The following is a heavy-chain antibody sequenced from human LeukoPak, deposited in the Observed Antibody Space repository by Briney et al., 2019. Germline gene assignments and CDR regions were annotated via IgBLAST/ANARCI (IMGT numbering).Heavy chain of an antibody. D-gene: IGHD3-16*02. J-gene: IGHJ4*02. CDR2: ISGSGGNT. CDR1: GFTFSSYA. V-gene: IGHV3-23*01. CDR3: AKTVSGSHSYQGGDY. Sequence: GGSLRLSCAASGFTFSSYAMSWVRQAPGKGLEWVSAISGSGGNTYYADSVKGRFTMSRDNSKNTLYLQMNSLRAEDTAVYFCAKTVSGSHSYQGGDYWGQGTLVT.